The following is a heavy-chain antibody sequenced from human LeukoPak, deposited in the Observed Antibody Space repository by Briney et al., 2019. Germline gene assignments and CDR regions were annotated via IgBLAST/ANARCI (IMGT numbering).Heavy chain of an antibody. CDR1: GGSISSSSYY. CDR3: AREVAPYDSSGYYLRKGAFDI. J-gene: IGHJ3*02. Sequence: SETLSLTCTVSGGSISSSSYYWGWIRQPPGKGLEWIGSIYYSGSTYYNPSLKSRVTISVDTSKNQFSLKLSSVTAADTAVYYCAREVAPYDSSGYYLRKGAFDIWGQGTMVTVSS. CDR2: IYYSGST. V-gene: IGHV4-39*07. D-gene: IGHD3-22*01.